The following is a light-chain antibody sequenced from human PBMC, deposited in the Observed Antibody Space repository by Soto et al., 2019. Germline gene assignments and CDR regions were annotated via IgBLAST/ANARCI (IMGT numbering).Light chain of an antibody. V-gene: IGKV3-20*01. J-gene: IGKJ1*01. CDR2: GAS. CDR1: QSVTNSY. CDR3: QQYGSSPTWT. Sequence: ETVLTQSPGTLSLSPGERATLSCRAIQSVTNSYLAWYQQKPGQAPRLLIYGASSRATGIPDRFSDSGSGTDFTLTISRLEPEDSAVYYCQQYGSSPTWTFGQGTKVDIK.